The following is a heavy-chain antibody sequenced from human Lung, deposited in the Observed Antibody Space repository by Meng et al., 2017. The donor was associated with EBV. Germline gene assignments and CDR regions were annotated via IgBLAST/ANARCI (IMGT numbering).Heavy chain of an antibody. J-gene: IGHJ4*02. Sequence: QVQLQESGPGLVKPSETLSLTCTVSGGSISNDYWSWIRQPPGKGLEWIGYIYYSGSTNYNPSLKSRVTISVDTSKNQFSLKLSSVTAADTAVYYCARATRTSVTTHIDYWGQGTLVTVSS. CDR2: IYYSGST. D-gene: IGHD4-17*01. V-gene: IGHV4-59*01. CDR3: ARATRTSVTTHIDY. CDR1: GGSISNDY.